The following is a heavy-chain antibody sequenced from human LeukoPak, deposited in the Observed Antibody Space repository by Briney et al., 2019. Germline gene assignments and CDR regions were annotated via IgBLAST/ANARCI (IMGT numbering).Heavy chain of an antibody. Sequence: GGSLRLSCAASGFTFSSYAMSWVRQAPGKGLEWASAISGSGGSTYYADSVKGRFTISRDNSKNTLYLQMNSLRAEDTAVYYCAKDAEDYDSSGHRGGAFDIWGQGTMVTVSS. V-gene: IGHV3-23*01. J-gene: IGHJ3*02. CDR1: GFTFSSYA. CDR2: ISGSGGST. CDR3: AKDAEDYDSSGHRGGAFDI. D-gene: IGHD3-22*01.